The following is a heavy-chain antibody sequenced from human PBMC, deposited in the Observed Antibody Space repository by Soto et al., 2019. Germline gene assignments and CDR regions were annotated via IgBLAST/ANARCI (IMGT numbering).Heavy chain of an antibody. D-gene: IGHD3-3*01. CDR3: TTPATYYDFWSGHPPDPGYYYYGMDV. CDR1: GFTFSNAW. V-gene: IGHV3-15*07. J-gene: IGHJ6*02. Sequence: EVQLVESGGGLVKPGGSLRLSCAASGFTFSNAWMNWVRQAPGKGLEWVGRIKSKTDGGTTDYAAPVKGRFTISRDDSKNTLYLQMNSLKTEDTAVYYCTTPATYYDFWSGHPPDPGYYYYGMDVWGQGTTVTVSS. CDR2: IKSKTDGGTT.